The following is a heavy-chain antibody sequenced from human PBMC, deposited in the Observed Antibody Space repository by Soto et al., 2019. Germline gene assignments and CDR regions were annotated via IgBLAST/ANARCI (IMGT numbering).Heavy chain of an antibody. J-gene: IGHJ3*02. V-gene: IGHV3-23*01. CDR2: ISGSGGST. CDR3: AKWGLYDDSLHGHI. CDR1: GFTFSSYA. D-gene: IGHD3-22*01. Sequence: PGGSLRLSCAASGFTFSSYAMSWVRQAPGKGLEWVSAISGSGGSTYYADSVKGRFTITRDNSKNTLYLQMNSLRAADTAVYYCAKWGLYDDSLHGHIWGQGTVVTVSS.